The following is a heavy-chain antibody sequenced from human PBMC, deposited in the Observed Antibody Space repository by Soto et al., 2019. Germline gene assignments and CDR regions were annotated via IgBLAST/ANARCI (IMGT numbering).Heavy chain of an antibody. D-gene: IGHD2-15*01. CDR2: IVPMLGTP. V-gene: IGHV1-69*06. CDR1: GDTFNYYS. CDR3: AKLVRGGLDP. J-gene: IGHJ5*02. Sequence: VQLVQSEAEVKKPGSSVKVSCEASGDTFNYYSIHWVRQAPGQGLEWMGDIVPMLGTPNYAQKFQGRVTIYADISTRTAYMNLSSLRSEDTALYDCAKLVRGGLDPWGQGTLVTVSS.